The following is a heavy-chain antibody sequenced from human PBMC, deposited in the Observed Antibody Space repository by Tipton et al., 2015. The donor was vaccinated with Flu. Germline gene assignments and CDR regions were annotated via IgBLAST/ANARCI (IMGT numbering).Heavy chain of an antibody. Sequence: SLRLSCAASGITFSSYAMSWVRQAPGKGLEWVSDIGGSGDNTHYADSVKGRFTISRDNSRNTLYLQMNSLRDEDTAIYYCAKDFNWGSTWGQGTLVTVSS. J-gene: IGHJ4*02. CDR1: GITFSSYA. CDR3: AKDFNWGST. D-gene: IGHD7-27*01. V-gene: IGHV3-23*01. CDR2: IGGSGDNT.